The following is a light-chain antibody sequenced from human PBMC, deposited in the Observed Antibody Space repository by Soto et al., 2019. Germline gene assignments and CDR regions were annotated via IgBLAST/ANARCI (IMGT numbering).Light chain of an antibody. V-gene: IGLV1-44*01. CDR1: GSSIGTNT. J-gene: IGLJ2*01. Sequence: QSVLTQSPSASGTPGQRVIISCSGSGSSIGTNTVNWYRQLPGTAPKLLLYGNNQRPSGVPDRFSGSKSGTSASLAISGLQSEDEADYYCAAWDGSLNNVLFGGGTKLTVL. CDR3: AAWDGSLNNVL. CDR2: GNN.